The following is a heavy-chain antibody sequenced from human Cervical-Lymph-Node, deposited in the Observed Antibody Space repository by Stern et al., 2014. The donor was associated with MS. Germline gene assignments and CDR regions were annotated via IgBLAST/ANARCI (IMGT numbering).Heavy chain of an antibody. V-gene: IGHV1-2*02. CDR1: GYIFTGYY. D-gene: IGHD2-21*02. Sequence: VQLVQSGAEVKKPGASVKVSCKTSGYIFTGYYIHWVRQAPGQSLEWMGYFNPDSGVPNFAQKFKGRVTMTSDRSISTAYMELSTLRSDDTAVYYCARDSDFGVTPGTHAFDIWGQGTMVTVSS. CDR3: ARDSDFGVTPGTHAFDI. CDR2: FNPDSGVP. J-gene: IGHJ3*02.